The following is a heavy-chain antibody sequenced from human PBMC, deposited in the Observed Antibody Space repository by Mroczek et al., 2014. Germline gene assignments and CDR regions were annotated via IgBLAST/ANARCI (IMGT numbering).Heavy chain of an antibody. J-gene: IGHJ5*02. CDR2: IYYSGST. CDR1: GGSISSYY. V-gene: IGHV4-59*01. CDR3: ARAGGYCSSTSCSSGFDP. Sequence: QVQLQQWGPGLVKPSETLSLTCTVSGGSISSYYWSWIRQPPGKGLEWIGYIYYSGSTNYNPSLKSRVTISVDTSKNQFSLKLSSVTAADTAVYYCARAGGYCSSTSCSSGFDPVGPGNPGPPSP. D-gene: IGHD2-2*01.